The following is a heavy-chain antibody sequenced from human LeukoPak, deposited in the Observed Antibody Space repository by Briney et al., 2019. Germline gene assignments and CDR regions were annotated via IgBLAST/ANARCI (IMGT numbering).Heavy chain of an antibody. J-gene: IGHJ4*02. D-gene: IGHD3-22*01. CDR2: ISGSDGTT. CDR1: GFTFDDYA. V-gene: IGHV3-23*01. CDR3: ARGPSLYYYDSSGFDY. Sequence: GGSLRLSCAASGFTFDDYAMHWVRQAPGKGLEWVSTISGSDGTTYYADSVKGRFTISRDNSKNTLYLQMNSLRAEDTAVYYCARGPSLYYYDSSGFDYWGQGTLVTVSS.